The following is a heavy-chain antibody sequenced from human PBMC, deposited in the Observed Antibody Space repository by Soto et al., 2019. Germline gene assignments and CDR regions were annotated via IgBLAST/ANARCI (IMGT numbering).Heavy chain of an antibody. D-gene: IGHD5-18*01. CDR3: ARGQAMVGHYYYGMDV. Sequence: QVQLVQSGAEVKKPGSSVKVSCKASGGTFSSYAISWVRQAPGQGLEWMGGIIPIFGTANYAQKFQGRVTITADESTSTAYMELSSIRAEDTAVYYCARGQAMVGHYYYGMDVWGQGTTVTVSS. CDR1: GGTFSSYA. V-gene: IGHV1-69*01. J-gene: IGHJ6*02. CDR2: IIPIFGTA.